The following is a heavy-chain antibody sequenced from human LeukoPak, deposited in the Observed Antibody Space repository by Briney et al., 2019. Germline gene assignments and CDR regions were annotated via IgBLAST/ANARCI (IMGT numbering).Heavy chain of an antibody. CDR2: INPNSGES. CDR1: GYTFTDYY. J-gene: IGHJ4*02. V-gene: IGHV1-2*02. CDR3: ARDRDYSNTERGFDY. D-gene: IGHD4-11*01. Sequence: ASVKVSCKTSGYTFTDYYIHWVRQAPGQGLEWMGWINPNSGESNSAQKFQGRVTMTGDTSISTAYMELRRVTSDDTAVYYCARDRDYSNTERGFDYWGQGTLVTVSS.